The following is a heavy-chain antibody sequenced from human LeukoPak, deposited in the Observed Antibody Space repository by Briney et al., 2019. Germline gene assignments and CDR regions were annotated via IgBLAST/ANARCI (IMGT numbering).Heavy chain of an antibody. J-gene: IGHJ4*02. Sequence: GGSLRLSCAGSGFTFSSYAMSWVRQAPGKGLEWVSYISSSGSTIYYADSVKGRFTISRDNAKNSLYLQMNSLRAEDTAVYYCARELALYFDYWGQGTLVTVSS. CDR2: ISSSGSTI. CDR1: GFTFSSYA. CDR3: ARELALYFDY. V-gene: IGHV3-48*03. D-gene: IGHD1-7*01.